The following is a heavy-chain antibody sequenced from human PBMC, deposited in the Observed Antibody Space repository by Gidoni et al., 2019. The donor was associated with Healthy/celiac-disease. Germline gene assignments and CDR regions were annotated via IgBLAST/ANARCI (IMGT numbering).Heavy chain of an antibody. V-gene: IGHV1-69*04. J-gene: IGHJ6*02. CDR1: GGTFSSYA. Sequence: QVQLVQSGAEVKKPGSSVKVSCKASGGTFSSYAISWVRQAPGQGLEWMGRIIPILGIANYAQKFQGRVTITADKSTSTAYMELSSLRSEDTAVYYCARLRAGKEVGYYYYGMDVWGQGTTVTVSS. D-gene: IGHD6-19*01. CDR3: ARLRAGKEVGYYYYGMDV. CDR2: IIPILGIA.